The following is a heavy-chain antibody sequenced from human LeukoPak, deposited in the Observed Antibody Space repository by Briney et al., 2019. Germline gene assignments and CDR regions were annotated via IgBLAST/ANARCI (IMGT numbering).Heavy chain of an antibody. CDR3: ARDSRWLAKYYFDY. Sequence: SETLSLTCAVSGGSISSSNWWSWVRQPPGKGLEWIGEIYHSGSTNYNPSLKSRVTISVDKSKNQFSLKLSSVTAADTAVYYCARDSRWLAKYYFDYWGQGTLVTVSS. CDR2: IYHSGST. J-gene: IGHJ4*02. CDR1: GGSISSSNW. D-gene: IGHD6-19*01. V-gene: IGHV4-4*02.